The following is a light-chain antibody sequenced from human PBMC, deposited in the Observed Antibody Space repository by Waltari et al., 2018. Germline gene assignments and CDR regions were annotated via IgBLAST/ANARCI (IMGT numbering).Light chain of an antibody. Sequence: QSALTQPASVSGSPGQSITISCTGTSSDVGSHNYVSWHQQHPGNAPKLLISDVDKRPSGVSFRCSGSKAGNTASLTISGLQPEDEADYYCSSYANSDTWVFGGGTKLTVL. V-gene: IGLV2-14*03. CDR1: SSDVGSHNY. CDR3: SSYANSDTWV. CDR2: DVD. J-gene: IGLJ3*02.